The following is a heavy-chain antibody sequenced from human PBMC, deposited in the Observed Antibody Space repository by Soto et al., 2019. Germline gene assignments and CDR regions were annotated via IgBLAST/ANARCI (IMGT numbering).Heavy chain of an antibody. Sequence: GGSLRLSCAASGFSFSNYGMHWVRQAPGKGLEWVAVISYDGSSKYYADSVKGRFTISRDNSRNTLYLQMNSLRAEDTAVYYCANDGGSCSVDAFDIWGQGTMVTVSS. CDR1: GFSFSNYG. D-gene: IGHD2-15*01. CDR2: ISYDGSSK. V-gene: IGHV3-30*18. CDR3: ANDGGSCSVDAFDI. J-gene: IGHJ3*02.